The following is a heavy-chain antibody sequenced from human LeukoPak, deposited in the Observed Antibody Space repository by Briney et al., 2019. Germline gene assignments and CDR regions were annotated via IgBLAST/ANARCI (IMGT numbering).Heavy chain of an antibody. CDR1: GGSISSYY. J-gene: IGHJ4*02. V-gene: IGHV4-59*08. D-gene: IGHD5-24*01. CDR2: IYYSGST. CDR3: ARSEEMATTRGGFDY. Sequence: SETLSLTCIVSGGSISSYYWSWIRQPPGKGLEWIGYIYYSGSTNYNPSLKSRVTISVDTSKNQFSLKLRSVIAADAAVYYCARSEEMATTRGGFDYWGQGTLVTVSS.